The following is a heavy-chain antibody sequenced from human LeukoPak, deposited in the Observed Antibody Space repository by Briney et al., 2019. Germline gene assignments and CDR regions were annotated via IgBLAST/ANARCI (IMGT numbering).Heavy chain of an antibody. CDR3: ARDGGYSGTYPEN. CDR2: IYSGAST. CDR1: GFTVSSNY. J-gene: IGHJ4*02. V-gene: IGHV3-66*01. D-gene: IGHD1-26*01. Sequence: GGSLRLSCAASGFTVSSNYMSWVRQAPGKRLEWVSVIYSGASTYYADSVKGRFTISRDTSKNTLYLQMNSLRAEDTAVYYCARDGGYSGTYPENWGQGTLVTVSS.